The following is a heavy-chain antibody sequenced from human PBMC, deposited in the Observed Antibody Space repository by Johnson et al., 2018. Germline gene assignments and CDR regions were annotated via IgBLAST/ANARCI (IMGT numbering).Heavy chain of an antibody. Sequence: QVQLRESGPGLVKPSETLYLTCTVSGGSISNYLWNWIQQPPGKGLEWIGNIYPSGNTKYSASLRSRVTMSVDTSKNQFSLKVNPVTAADTAVYYCTRGPDYYDSSGYSLFDYWGQGTLVTVSS. CDR2: IYPSGNT. CDR1: GGSISNYL. D-gene: IGHD3-22*01. V-gene: IGHV4-59*01. J-gene: IGHJ4*02. CDR3: TRGPDYYDSSGYSLFDY.